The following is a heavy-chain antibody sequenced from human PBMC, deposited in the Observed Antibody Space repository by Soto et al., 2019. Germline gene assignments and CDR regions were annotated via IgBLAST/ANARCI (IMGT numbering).Heavy chain of an antibody. Sequence: EVQLLESGGGLVQPGGSLRLSCAASGFTFSSYSMSWVRQAPGKGLEWVSAISGSGGSTYYAYSVKGRCTISRDNSKNPLYLQKNSLGAEDTAVDYCASYCSGGSCYSRCAYWGQGTLVTVAS. CDR2: ISGSGGST. CDR3: ASYCSGGSCYSRCAY. V-gene: IGHV3-23*01. D-gene: IGHD2-15*01. CDR1: GFTFSSYS. J-gene: IGHJ4*02.